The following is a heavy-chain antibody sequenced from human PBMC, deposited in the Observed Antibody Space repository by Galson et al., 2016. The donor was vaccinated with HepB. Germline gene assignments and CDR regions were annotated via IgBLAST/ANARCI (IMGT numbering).Heavy chain of an antibody. CDR3: AKGGELRGVYYYYGMDP. V-gene: IGHV3-33*03. Sequence: SLRLSCAASGFTFSSYGMHWVRQAPGKGLEWVAVIWYDGSNKYYADSVKGRFTISRDNSKNTLYMQMNSLRAEDTAVYYCAKGGELRGVYYYYGMDPWGQGTLVTVSS. CDR1: GFTFSSYG. D-gene: IGHD1-26*01. CDR2: IWYDGSNK. J-gene: IGHJ5*02.